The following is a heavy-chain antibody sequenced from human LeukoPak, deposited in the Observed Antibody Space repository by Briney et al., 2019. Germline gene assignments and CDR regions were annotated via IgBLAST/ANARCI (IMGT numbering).Heavy chain of an antibody. CDR1: GGSISSGGYS. J-gene: IGHJ4*02. CDR3: ARGSYDSSGYSFDY. CDR2: IYHSGST. D-gene: IGHD3-22*01. V-gene: IGHV4-30-2*01. Sequence: TLSLTCAVSGGSISSGGYSWSWIRQPPGKGLEWIGYIYHSGSTYYNPSLKSRVAISVDRSKNQFSLKLSSVTAADTAVYYCARGSYDSSGYSFDYWGQGTLVTVSS.